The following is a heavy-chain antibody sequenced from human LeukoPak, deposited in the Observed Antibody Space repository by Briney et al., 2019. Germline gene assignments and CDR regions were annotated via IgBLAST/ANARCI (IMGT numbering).Heavy chain of an antibody. CDR3: ATYRQVLLPFES. D-gene: IGHD2-8*02. V-gene: IGHV3-23*01. J-gene: IGHJ4*02. Sequence: PGGSLRLSCAASGFTFSSYGMSWVRQPPGKGLERVSSIFPSGGEIHYADSVRGRFTISRDNSKSTLSLQMNSLRAEDTAIYYCATYRQVLLPFESWGQGTLVTVSS. CDR1: GFTFSSYG. CDR2: IFPSGGEI.